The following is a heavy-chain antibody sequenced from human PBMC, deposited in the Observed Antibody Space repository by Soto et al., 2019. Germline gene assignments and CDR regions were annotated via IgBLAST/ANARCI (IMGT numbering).Heavy chain of an antibody. J-gene: IGHJ5*02. CDR1: GGSISSGDYY. Sequence: PSETLPLTCTVSGGSISSGDYYWSWIRKPPGKGLEWIGYIYYSGSTYYNPSLKSRVTISVDTSKNQFSLKLSSVTAADTAVYYCARQRYCSGGSCPRRFDPWGQGTLVT. CDR2: IYYSGST. V-gene: IGHV4-30-4*01. CDR3: ARQRYCSGGSCPRRFDP. D-gene: IGHD2-15*01.